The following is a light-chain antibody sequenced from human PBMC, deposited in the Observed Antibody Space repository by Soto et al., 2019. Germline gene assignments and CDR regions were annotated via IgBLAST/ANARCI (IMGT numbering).Light chain of an antibody. CDR1: QSVSSNY. J-gene: IGKJ1*01. CDR2: GAS. CDR3: QQYGSSPPWT. Sequence: EIVLTQSPGTLSLSPGERATLSCRASQSVSSNYLAWYQQKPGQAPRLLIYGASRRATGIPDRFSGSGSGTDFTLTINRLEPEDFAVYYCQQYGSSPPWTFGQGTKV. V-gene: IGKV3-20*01.